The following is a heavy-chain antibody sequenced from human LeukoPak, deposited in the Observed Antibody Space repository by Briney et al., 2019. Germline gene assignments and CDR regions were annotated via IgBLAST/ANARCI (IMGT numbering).Heavy chain of an antibody. CDR2: IYYSGST. Sequence: SETLSLTCTVSGGSISSSSYYWGWIRQPPGKGLGWIGSIYYSGSTYYNPSLKSRVTISVDTSKNQFSLKLSSVTAADTAVYYCARHYYDSSGYLDYWGQGTLVTVSS. J-gene: IGHJ4*02. D-gene: IGHD3-22*01. V-gene: IGHV4-39*01. CDR3: ARHYYDSSGYLDY. CDR1: GGSISSSSYY.